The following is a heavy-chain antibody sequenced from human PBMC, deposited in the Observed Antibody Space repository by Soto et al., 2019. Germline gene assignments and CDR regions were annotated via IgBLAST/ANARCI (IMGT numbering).Heavy chain of an antibody. CDR2: IIPILGIA. CDR3: AFGVLRFLDSPEGAFDI. CDR1: GSTFSSYT. V-gene: IGHV1-69*02. D-gene: IGHD3-3*01. J-gene: IGHJ3*02. Sequence: GASVKVSCKASGSTFSSYTISWVRQAPGQGLEWMGRIIPILGIANYAQKFQGRVTITADKSTSTAYMELSSLRSEDTAVYYCAFGVLRFLDSPEGAFDIWGQGTMFTVSS.